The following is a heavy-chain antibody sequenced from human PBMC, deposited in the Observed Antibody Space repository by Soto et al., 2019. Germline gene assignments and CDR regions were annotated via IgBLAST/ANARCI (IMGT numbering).Heavy chain of an antibody. J-gene: IGHJ4*02. CDR1: GGSFSGYY. CDR3: ARGLSDILTGYYSN. Sequence: PSETLSLTCAVYGGSFSGYYWSWIRQPPGKGLEWIGEINHSGSTNYNPSLKSRVTISVDTSKNQFSLKLSSVTAADTAVYYCARGLSDILTGYYSNWGQGTLVTVSS. CDR2: INHSGST. V-gene: IGHV4-34*01. D-gene: IGHD3-9*01.